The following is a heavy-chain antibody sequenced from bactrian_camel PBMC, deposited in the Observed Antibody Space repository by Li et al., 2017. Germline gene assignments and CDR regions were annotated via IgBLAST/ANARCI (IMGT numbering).Heavy chain of an antibody. Sequence: QVQLVESGGGLVQAGGSLRLSCAFDAYTPANVRMAWFRQAPGKEREGVAAISPSSTLIFYNPLVSGRATISRDNAKNTMNLTIANLKPEDAAMYYCAAGAPYVWILGRGDPGHRL. J-gene: IGHJ6*01. CDR2: ISPSSTLI. V-gene: IGHV3S1*01. CDR3: AAGAPYVWI. CDR1: AYTPANVR.